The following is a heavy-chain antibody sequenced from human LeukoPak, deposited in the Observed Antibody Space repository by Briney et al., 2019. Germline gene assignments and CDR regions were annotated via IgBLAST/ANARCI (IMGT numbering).Heavy chain of an antibody. J-gene: IGHJ6*03. D-gene: IGHD3-10*01. Sequence: GGSLRLSCAASGFTFNNAWMSWVRQAPGKGLEWVGRIKSKTDGGTTGYAAPVKGRFTISRDDSKNTLYLQMNSLKTEDTAVYYCTTVLDGSGSYYYYYYYMDVWGKGTTVTVSS. V-gene: IGHV3-15*01. CDR2: IKSKTDGGTT. CDR1: GFTFNNAW. CDR3: TTVLDGSGSYYYYYYYMDV.